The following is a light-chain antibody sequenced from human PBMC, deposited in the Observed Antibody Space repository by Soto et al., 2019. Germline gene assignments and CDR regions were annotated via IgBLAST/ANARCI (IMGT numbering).Light chain of an antibody. V-gene: IGLV2-14*03. CDR2: DVN. CDR1: SSDVGGYNF. J-gene: IGLJ1*01. CDR3: CAYTIRSTHV. Sequence: QSALTQPASVSGSPGQSITISCTGTSSDVGGYNFVSWYQQHPGKVPKLMIFDVNRRPSGVSDRFSGSKSGNTASLTIAGLQAEDEGDYYCCAYTIRSTHVFGSGTKLTVL.